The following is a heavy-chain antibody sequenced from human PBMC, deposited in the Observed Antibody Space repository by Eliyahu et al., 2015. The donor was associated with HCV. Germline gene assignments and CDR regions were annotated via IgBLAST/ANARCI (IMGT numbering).Heavy chain of an antibody. Sequence: EVQMVESGGGLVQPGGSLRLXCXVSGFIVSDSYMSXVRQAPGRGLEWVSVIYAGGGTYHADSVKGRFSISSDTFKNTLHLQMNSLRSEDTAMYYCARGGGRTYFTDNSPSYPSRYFDYWGQGALVTVSS. D-gene: IGHD2-21*01. CDR1: GFIVSDSY. CDR2: IYAGGGT. J-gene: IGHJ4*02. CDR3: ARGGGRTYFTDNSPSYPSRYFDY. V-gene: IGHV3-66*01.